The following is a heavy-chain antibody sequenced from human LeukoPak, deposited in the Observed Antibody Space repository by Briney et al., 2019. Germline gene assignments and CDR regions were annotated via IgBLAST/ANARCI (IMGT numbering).Heavy chain of an antibody. J-gene: IGHJ4*02. Sequence: SETLSLTCTVSGGSISSGGYYWSWIRQHPGKGLEWLGYIYYSGSTYYNPSLKSRVTISVDTSKNQFSLKLSSVTAADTAVYYCARFRYYYDSSGLGRNYWGQGTLVTVSS. CDR1: GGSISSGGYY. D-gene: IGHD3-22*01. CDR3: ARFRYYYDSSGLGRNY. CDR2: IYYSGST. V-gene: IGHV4-31*03.